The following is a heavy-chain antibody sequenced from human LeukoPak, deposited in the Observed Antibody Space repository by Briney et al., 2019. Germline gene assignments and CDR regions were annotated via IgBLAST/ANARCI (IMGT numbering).Heavy chain of an antibody. V-gene: IGHV3-7*01. Sequence: PGGSLRLSCAASGFTFSSYWMSWVRQAPGKGLEWVANIKKDGSEKYYVDSVKGRFTISRDNAKNSLYLQMNSLRAEDTAVYYCAREGYCSSTSCYGELPRYWGQGTLVTVSS. CDR1: GFTFSSYW. D-gene: IGHD2-2*01. CDR3: AREGYCSSTSCYGELPRY. J-gene: IGHJ4*02. CDR2: IKKDGSEK.